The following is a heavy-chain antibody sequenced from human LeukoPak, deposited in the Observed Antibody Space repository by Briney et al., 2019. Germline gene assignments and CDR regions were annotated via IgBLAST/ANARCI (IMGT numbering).Heavy chain of an antibody. CDR2: ISWNSGSI. CDR3: AKDLGKIYDAFDI. CDR1: GFTFDDYA. D-gene: IGHD1-26*01. Sequence: GGSLRLSCAASGFTFDDYAMHWVRQAPGKGLEWVSGISWNSGSIGYADSVKGRFTISRDNAKNSLYLQMNSLRAEDMALYYCAKDLGKIYDAFDIWGQGTVVTVSS. J-gene: IGHJ3*02. V-gene: IGHV3-9*03.